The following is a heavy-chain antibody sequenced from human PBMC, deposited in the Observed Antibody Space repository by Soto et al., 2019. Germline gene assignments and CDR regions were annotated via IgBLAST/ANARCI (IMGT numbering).Heavy chain of an antibody. CDR3: AREKGYCGGDCYAGMDV. J-gene: IGHJ6*02. V-gene: IGHV1-69*01. Sequence: QVQLVQSGAEVKKPGSSVKVSCKASGGTFSSYAISWVRQAPGQGLEWMGGIIPIFGTANYAQKFQGRVTITADESTITAYMELSSLRSEDTAVYYCAREKGYCGGDCYAGMDVWGQGTTVTVSS. CDR2: IIPIFGTA. CDR1: GGTFSSYA. D-gene: IGHD2-21*02.